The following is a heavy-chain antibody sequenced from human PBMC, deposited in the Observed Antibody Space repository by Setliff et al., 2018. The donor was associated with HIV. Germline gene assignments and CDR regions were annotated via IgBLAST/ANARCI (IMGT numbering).Heavy chain of an antibody. D-gene: IGHD3-10*01. CDR2: IYTSGNT. CDR3: AGHFYYSGSGIWAGLDS. J-gene: IGHJ4*02. V-gene: IGHV4-4*09. CDR1: GGSISRYY. Sequence: SETLSLTCTVSGGSISRYYWSWIRQPAGKGLEWIGHIYTSGNTNYNPSLNSRLLISLDMSKNQFSLRLRSVTVADTAVYYCAGHFYYSGSGIWAGLDSWGQGTLVTSPQ.